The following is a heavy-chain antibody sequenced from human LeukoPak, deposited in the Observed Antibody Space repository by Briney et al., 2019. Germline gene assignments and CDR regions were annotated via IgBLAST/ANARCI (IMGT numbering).Heavy chain of an antibody. V-gene: IGHV4-30-4*01. CDR3: ARVAGDSGYDADY. J-gene: IGHJ4*02. Sequence: PSQTLSLTCTVSGGSISSGDYYWSWIRQPPGKGLEWIGYIYYSGSTYYNPSLKSRVTILVDTSKNQFSLKLGSVTAADTAVYYCARVAGDSGYDADYWGQGTLVTVSS. D-gene: IGHD5-12*01. CDR2: IYYSGST. CDR1: GGSISSGDYY.